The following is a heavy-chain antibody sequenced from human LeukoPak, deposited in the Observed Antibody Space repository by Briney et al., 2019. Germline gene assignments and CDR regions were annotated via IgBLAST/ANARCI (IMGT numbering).Heavy chain of an antibody. V-gene: IGHV4-59*08. CDR1: GGAISRNY. J-gene: IGHJ4*02. CDR2: IYYSGST. CDR3: ARVYSSGWYVDY. D-gene: IGHD6-19*01. Sequence: SETLSLTCTVSGGAISRNYWSWIRQPPGKGLEWIGYIYYSGSTNYNPSLKSRVTISVDTSKNQFSLKLSSGTAADTAVYYCARVYSSGWYVDYWGQGTLVTVSS.